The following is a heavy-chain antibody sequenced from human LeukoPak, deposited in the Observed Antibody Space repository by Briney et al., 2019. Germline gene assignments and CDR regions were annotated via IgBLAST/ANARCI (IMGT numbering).Heavy chain of an antibody. CDR3: LRGDRRDY. Sequence: KSGGSLRLSCAASGFTFSSYAMSWARQAPGKGLEWVSSIDSSSGYMFYADSVKGRFIISRDNAKNSLYLQMNSLRAEDTAVYYCLRGDRRDYWGQGTLVTVSS. CDR1: GFTFSSYA. CDR2: IDSSSGYM. J-gene: IGHJ4*02. V-gene: IGHV3-21*06.